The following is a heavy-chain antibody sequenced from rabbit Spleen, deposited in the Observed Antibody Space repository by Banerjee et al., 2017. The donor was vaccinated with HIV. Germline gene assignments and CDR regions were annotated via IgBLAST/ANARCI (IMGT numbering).Heavy chain of an antibody. J-gene: IGHJ6*01. Sequence: QEQLVESGGGLVKPGASLTLTCTASGFSISSNAMCWVRQAPGKGLEWIACIYSGNSGYTYYATWATGRFTISKTSSTTVTLQVTSLTVADTATYFCARDTASSFSSYGMDLWGPGTLVTVS. CDR3: ARDTASSFSSYGMDL. CDR2: IYSGNSGYT. CDR1: GFSISSNA. D-gene: IGHD8-1*01. V-gene: IGHV1S45*01.